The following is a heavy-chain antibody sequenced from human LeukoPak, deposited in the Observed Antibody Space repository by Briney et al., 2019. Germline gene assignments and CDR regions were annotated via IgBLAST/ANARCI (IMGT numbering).Heavy chain of an antibody. Sequence: GGSLRLSCTVSGFTVSSNSMSWVRQAPGKGLEWVSFIYSGGNTHYSDSVKGRFTISRDNSKNILYLQMNSLRAEDTAVYYCAKDRQQLAKTAPYFDYWGQGTLVTVSS. CDR3: AKDRQQLAKTAPYFDY. V-gene: IGHV3-53*01. J-gene: IGHJ4*02. CDR2: IYSGGNT. D-gene: IGHD6-13*01. CDR1: GFTVSSNS.